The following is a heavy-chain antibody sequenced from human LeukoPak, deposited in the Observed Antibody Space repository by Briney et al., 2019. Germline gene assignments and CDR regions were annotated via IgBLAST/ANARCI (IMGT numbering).Heavy chain of an antibody. D-gene: IGHD3-10*01. Sequence: PGGSLRLSCAAFGFTFSSYAMSWVRQAPGKGLEWVSAISGSGGSTYYADSVKGRFTISRDNSKNTLYLQMNSLRAEDTAVYYCAKELGSWFGEVFKFHWVGPLGQGTLVT. V-gene: IGHV3-23*01. CDR2: ISGSGGST. CDR3: AKELGSWFGEVFKFHWVGP. J-gene: IGHJ5*01. CDR1: GFTFSSYA.